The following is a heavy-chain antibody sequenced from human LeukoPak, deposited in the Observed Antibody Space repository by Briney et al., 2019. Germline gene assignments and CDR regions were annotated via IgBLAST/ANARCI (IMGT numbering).Heavy chain of an antibody. CDR2: IYYSGST. D-gene: IGHD5-18*01. CDR1: GGSISSYY. V-gene: IGHV4-59*01. CDR3: ASVDTANEGYYYFDY. J-gene: IGHJ4*02. Sequence: PSETLSLTCTVSGGSISSYYWSWIRQPPGKGLEWIGYIYYSGSTNCNPSLKSRVTISVDTSKNQFSLKLSSVTAADTAVYYCASVDTANEGYYYFDYWGQGTLVTVSS.